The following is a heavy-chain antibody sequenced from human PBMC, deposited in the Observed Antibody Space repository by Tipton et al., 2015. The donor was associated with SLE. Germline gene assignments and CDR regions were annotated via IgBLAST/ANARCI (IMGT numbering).Heavy chain of an antibody. D-gene: IGHD6-13*01. CDR1: GGSISSHY. V-gene: IGHV4-59*11. CDR3: ARDGLGSYNWFDP. CDR2: IYYSGST. J-gene: IGHJ5*02. Sequence: TLSLTCTVSGGSISSHYWSWIRQPPGKGLEWIGYIYYSGSTNYNPSLKSRVTISVDTSKNQFSLKLSSVTAADTAVYYCARDGLGSYNWFDPWGQGTLVTVSS.